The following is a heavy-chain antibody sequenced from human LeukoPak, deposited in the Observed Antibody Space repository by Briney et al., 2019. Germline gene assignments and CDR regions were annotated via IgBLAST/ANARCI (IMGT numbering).Heavy chain of an antibody. Sequence: GGSLRLSCAASGFTFNNYGMTWVRQAPGKGLEWVSTISGTGSNIIYAASVMGRFTISRDNSKSTLCLQMNSLRAEDTAIYYCAKSFGSGSPTIYYFDYWGQGTLVTVSS. J-gene: IGHJ4*02. V-gene: IGHV3-23*01. CDR2: ISGTGSNI. CDR3: AKSFGSGSPTIYYFDY. CDR1: GFTFNNYG. D-gene: IGHD3-10*01.